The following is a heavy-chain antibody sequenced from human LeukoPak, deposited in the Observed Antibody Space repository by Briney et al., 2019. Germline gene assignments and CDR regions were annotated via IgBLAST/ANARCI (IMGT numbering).Heavy chain of an antibody. Sequence: SETLSLTCTVSGGCISSGDYYWSWIRQPPGKGLEWIAYIFYSGSTYYNPSLKSRVTISLDTSKNQFSLKLSSVTAADTAVYYCARRGQAYDSSGYFFDFWGQGTLVTVSS. J-gene: IGHJ4*01. V-gene: IGHV4-30-4*01. CDR1: GGCISSGDYY. CDR3: ARRGQAYDSSGYFFDF. CDR2: IFYSGST. D-gene: IGHD3-22*01.